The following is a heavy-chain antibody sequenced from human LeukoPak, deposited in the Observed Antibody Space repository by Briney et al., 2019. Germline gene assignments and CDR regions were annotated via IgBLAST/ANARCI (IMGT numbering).Heavy chain of an antibody. J-gene: IGHJ3*01. CDR3: ARDIAPSAIPDAFDF. V-gene: IGHV3-48*04. CDR1: GFTFSSYS. Sequence: GGSLRLSCAASGFTFSSYSMTWVRQTPGKGLQWVSYISSGSSTVYYADSVRGRFTISRDNAENSLYLQMNSLRAEDTAVYYCARDIAPSAIPDAFDFWGQGTMVTVSS. D-gene: IGHD2-2*02. CDR2: ISSGSSTV.